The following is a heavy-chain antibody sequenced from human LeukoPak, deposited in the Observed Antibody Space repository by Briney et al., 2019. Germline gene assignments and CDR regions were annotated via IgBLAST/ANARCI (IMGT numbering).Heavy chain of an antibody. D-gene: IGHD4-11*01. CDR2: ISWNSGSI. J-gene: IGHJ4*02. Sequence: GRSLRLSCAASGFTFDDYAMHWVRQAPGKGLELVSGISWNSGSIGYADSVKGRFTISRDNAKNSLYLQMNSLRAEDTALYYCAKIQVGEGLATVTLDYWGQGTLVTVSS. V-gene: IGHV3-9*01. CDR3: AKIQVGEGLATVTLDY. CDR1: GFTFDDYA.